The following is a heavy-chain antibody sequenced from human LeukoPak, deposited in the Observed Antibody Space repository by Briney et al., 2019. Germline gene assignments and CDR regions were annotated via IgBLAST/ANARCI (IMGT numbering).Heavy chain of an antibody. V-gene: IGHV1-18*01. J-gene: IGHJ4*02. D-gene: IGHD1-26*01. CDR1: GFTFSSYG. CDR2: ISAYNGNT. Sequence: PGRSLRLSCAASGFTFSSYGMHWVRQAPGQGLEWMGWISAYNGNTNYAQKLQGRVTMTTDTSTSTAYMELRSLRSDDTAVYYCARGVVRATFSIDYWGQGTLVTVSS. CDR3: ARGVVRATFSIDY.